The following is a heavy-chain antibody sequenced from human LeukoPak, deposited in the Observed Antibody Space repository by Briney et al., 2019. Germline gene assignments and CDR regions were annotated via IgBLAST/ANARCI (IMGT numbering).Heavy chain of an antibody. CDR2: IDHSGTT. CDR3: AREREYYYMDV. Sequence: PSETLSLTCAVSGYSISSGYYWTWIRPPPGKGLDYIGSIDHSGTTYYNPSLRSRVTISVDTTQNHFSLRLTSVTAADTAVYYCAREREYYYMDVWGEGTTVSVSS. V-gene: IGHV4-38-2*02. J-gene: IGHJ6*03. D-gene: IGHD1-26*01. CDR1: GYSISSGYY.